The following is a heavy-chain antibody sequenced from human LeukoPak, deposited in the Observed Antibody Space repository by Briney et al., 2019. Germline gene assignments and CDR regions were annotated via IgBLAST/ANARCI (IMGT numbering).Heavy chain of an antibody. J-gene: IGHJ4*02. CDR3: AKDGTNGGSYFDY. D-gene: IGHD2-8*01. CDR2: ISGSGGST. CDR1: GFTFSSYA. V-gene: IGHV3-23*01. Sequence: PAGSLRLSCASSGFTFSSYAMSWVRQAPGKGLEWVSVISGSGGSTYYADSVKGRFTISRDNSKNTLYLQMNSLRGEDTAVYYCAKDGTNGGSYFDYWGQGTLVTVSS.